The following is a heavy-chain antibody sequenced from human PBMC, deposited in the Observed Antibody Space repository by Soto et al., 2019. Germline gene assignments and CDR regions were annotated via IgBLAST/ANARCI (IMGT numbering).Heavy chain of an antibody. V-gene: IGHV3-7*01. Sequence: GGSLRLSCAASGFTFRSYWMSWVRQAPGKGLEWVANIKQDGSEKYYVDSVKGRFTISRDNAKNSLYLQMNSLRAEDTAVYYCAKDTYYHDSSGYYVFDYWGPGTLVTVSS. CDR1: GFTFRSYW. J-gene: IGHJ4*02. D-gene: IGHD3-22*01. CDR2: IKQDGSEK. CDR3: AKDTYYHDSSGYYVFDY.